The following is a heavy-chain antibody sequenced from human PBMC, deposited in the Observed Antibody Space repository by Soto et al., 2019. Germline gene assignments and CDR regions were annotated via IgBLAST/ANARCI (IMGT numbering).Heavy chain of an antibody. J-gene: IGHJ5*02. CDR2: IYHSGST. Sequence: PSETLSLTCTVSGGSISSYYWIWIRQPPGKGLEWIGEIYHSGSTNYNPSLKSRVTISVDKSKNQFSLKLSSVTAADTAVYYCATWAAAGTIDWFDPWGQGTLVTVSS. D-gene: IGHD6-13*01. V-gene: IGHV4-59*12. CDR3: ATWAAAGTIDWFDP. CDR1: GGSISSYY.